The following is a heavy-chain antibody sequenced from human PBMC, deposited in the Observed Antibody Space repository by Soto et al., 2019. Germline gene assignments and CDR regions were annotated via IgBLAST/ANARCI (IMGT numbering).Heavy chain of an antibody. CDR3: AKDLMITFGGAHLGGDAFDI. Sequence: GGSLRLSCAASGFTFSSYAMSWVRQAPGKGLEWVSAISGSGGSTYYADSVKGRFTISRDNSKNTLYLQMNSLRAEDTAVYYCAKDLMITFGGAHLGGDAFDIWGQGTMVTVSS. CDR2: ISGSGGST. V-gene: IGHV3-23*01. D-gene: IGHD3-16*01. CDR1: GFTFSSYA. J-gene: IGHJ3*02.